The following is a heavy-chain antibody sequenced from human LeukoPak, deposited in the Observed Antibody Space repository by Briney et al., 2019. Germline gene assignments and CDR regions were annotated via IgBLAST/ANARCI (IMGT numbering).Heavy chain of an antibody. V-gene: IGHV3-30-3*02. Sequence: GGSLRLSCAASGFTFSSYAMLWVRQAPGKGLEWVAVISYDGSNKYYADSVKGRFTISRDNSKNTLYLQMNSLRPEDTAVYYCAKDGGDSPGHELFDYRGQGILVTVSS. J-gene: IGHJ4*02. CDR3: AKDGGDSPGHELFDY. CDR1: GFTFSSYA. CDR2: ISYDGSNK. D-gene: IGHD3-16*01.